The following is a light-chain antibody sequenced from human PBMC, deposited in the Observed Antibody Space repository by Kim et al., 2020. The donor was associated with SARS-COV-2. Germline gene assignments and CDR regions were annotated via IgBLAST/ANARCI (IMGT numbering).Light chain of an antibody. CDR1: QSVSNNY. Sequence: LSPGERAILSCRASQSVSNNYLAWYQQKPGQAPRLLIYGASSRATDIPDRFSGSGSGTDFTLTISRLEPEDFAVYYCQQYGSSPRTFGQGTKLEI. V-gene: IGKV3-20*01. CDR3: QQYGSSPRT. J-gene: IGKJ2*01. CDR2: GAS.